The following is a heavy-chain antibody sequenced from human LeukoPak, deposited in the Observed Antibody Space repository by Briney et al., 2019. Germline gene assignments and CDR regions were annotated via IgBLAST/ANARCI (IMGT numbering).Heavy chain of an antibody. D-gene: IGHD3-16*01. CDR3: ASARGYFDY. Sequence: SETLSLTCTVSGGSISSVDYYWGWLRQPPGKGLEWIGYIYYSGSTYYNPSLKSRVTISVDTSKNQFSLKLSSVTAADTAVYYCASARGYFDYWGQGTLVTVSS. CDR2: IYYSGST. V-gene: IGHV4-30-4*01. CDR1: GGSISSVDYY. J-gene: IGHJ4*02.